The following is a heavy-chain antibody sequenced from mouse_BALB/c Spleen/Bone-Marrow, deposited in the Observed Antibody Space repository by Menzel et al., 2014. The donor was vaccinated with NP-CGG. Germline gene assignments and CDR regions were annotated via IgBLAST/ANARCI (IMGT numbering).Heavy chain of an antibody. J-gene: IGHJ2*01. CDR2: VDPYYGAT. V-gene: IGHV1-39*01. Sequence: VQLQQSGPELEKPGASVKISCKAPGYSFTGYNMNWVKQYNGQSLEWIGNVDPYYGATTYNQKFKGKATLTVDKSSSTAYMQLERLTSEDSAVYYCARSYNSFDFWGQGTTLTVSS. CDR1: GYSFTGYN. CDR3: ARSYNSFDF.